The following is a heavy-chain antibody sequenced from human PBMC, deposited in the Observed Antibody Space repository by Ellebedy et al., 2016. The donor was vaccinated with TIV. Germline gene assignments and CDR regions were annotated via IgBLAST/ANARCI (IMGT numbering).Heavy chain of an antibody. CDR2: ISSSGSTI. V-gene: IGHV3-11*04. Sequence: GGSLRLXXGASGFTFSDYYMSWIRQAPGKGLEWVSYISSSGSTIYYADSVKGRFTISRDNAKNSLYLQMNSLRDEDTAVYYCASSGAYYYGSGSYPSFGYYYYYGMDVWGQGTTVTVSS. CDR1: GFTFSDYY. CDR3: ASSGAYYYGSGSYPSFGYYYYYGMDV. D-gene: IGHD3-10*01. J-gene: IGHJ6*02.